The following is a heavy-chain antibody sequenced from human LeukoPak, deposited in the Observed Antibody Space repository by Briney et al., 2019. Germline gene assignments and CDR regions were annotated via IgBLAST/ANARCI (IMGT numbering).Heavy chain of an antibody. D-gene: IGHD3-22*01. CDR1: GFTFSSYA. Sequence: PGGSLRLSCAASGFTFSSYAMSWVRQAPGKGLEWVSAISGSGGSTYYADSVKGRFTISRDNSKNTLYLQMNSLRAEDTAVYYCAKGRGITMIVPLWYWGQGTLVTVSS. CDR3: AKGRGITMIVPLWY. V-gene: IGHV3-23*01. J-gene: IGHJ4*02. CDR2: ISGSGGST.